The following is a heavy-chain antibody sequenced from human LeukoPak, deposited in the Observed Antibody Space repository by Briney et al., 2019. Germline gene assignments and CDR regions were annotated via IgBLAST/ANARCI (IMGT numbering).Heavy chain of an antibody. CDR2: MNPNSGNT. J-gene: IGHJ5*02. V-gene: IGHV1-8*02. CDR1: GYTFTSYG. CDR3: ARGVRVRGVILLDWFDP. Sequence: ASVKVSCKASGYTFTSYGISWVRQAPGQGLEWMGWMNPNSGNTGYAQKFQGRVTMTRNTSISTAYMELSSLRSEDTAVYYCARGVRVRGVILLDWFDPWGQGTLVTVSS. D-gene: IGHD3-10*01.